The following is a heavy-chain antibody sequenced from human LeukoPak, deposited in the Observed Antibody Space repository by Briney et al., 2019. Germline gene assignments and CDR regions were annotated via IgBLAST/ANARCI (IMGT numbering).Heavy chain of an antibody. D-gene: IGHD3-22*01. J-gene: IGHJ5*02. CDR2: IYTNGST. V-gene: IGHV4-61*02. CDR3: ARGPGAMIFLRS. CDR1: GGSISSGSYY. Sequence: SQTLSLTCTVSGGSISSGSYYWSWIRQPAGKGLEWIGRIYTNGSTNYNPSLKSRVTISVDTSKNQFSLKLSSVTAADTAVYYCARGPGAMIFLRSWGQGTLVTVSS.